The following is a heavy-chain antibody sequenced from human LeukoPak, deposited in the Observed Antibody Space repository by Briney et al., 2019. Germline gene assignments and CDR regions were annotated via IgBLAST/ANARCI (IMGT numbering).Heavy chain of an antibody. CDR3: ARAGPTRGYSKHNWFDP. J-gene: IGHJ5*02. V-gene: IGHV4-4*07. D-gene: IGHD6-13*01. CDR1: GGSSSSYY. Sequence: PSETLSVTCTASGGSSSSYYWSWIRQPAGKGLEWIGRIYTSGSTNYNPSLKSRVTMSVDTSKNQFSLKLSSVTAADTAVYYCARAGPTRGYSKHNWFDPWGQGTLVTVSS. CDR2: IYTSGST.